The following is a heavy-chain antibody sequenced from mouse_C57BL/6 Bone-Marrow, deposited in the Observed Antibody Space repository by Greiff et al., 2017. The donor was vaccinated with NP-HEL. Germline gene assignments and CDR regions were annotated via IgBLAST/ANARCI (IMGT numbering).Heavy chain of an antibody. Sequence: VQLQESGAELARPGASVKLSCKASGYTFTSYGISWVKQRTGQGLEWIGEIYPRSGNTYYNEKFKGKATLTADKSSSTAYMELRSLTSEDSAVYFCARRNYYGSSPCYFDYWGQGTTLTVSS. CDR2: IYPRSGNT. CDR1: GYTFTSYG. CDR3: ARRNYYGSSPCYFDY. D-gene: IGHD1-1*01. J-gene: IGHJ2*01. V-gene: IGHV1-81*01.